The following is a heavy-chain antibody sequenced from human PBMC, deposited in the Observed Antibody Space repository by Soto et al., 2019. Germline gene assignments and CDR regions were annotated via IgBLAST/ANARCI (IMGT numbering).Heavy chain of an antibody. V-gene: IGHV1-69*04. Sequence: SVKVSCKASGSTFSSYTISWVRQAPGQGLEWMGRIIPILGIANYAQKFQGRVTITADKSTSTAYMELSSLRSEDTAVYYCARDSVVVVPAAMGAFDIWGQGTMVTVSS. J-gene: IGHJ3*02. CDR3: ARDSVVVVPAAMGAFDI. CDR2: IIPILGIA. CDR1: GSTFSSYT. D-gene: IGHD2-2*01.